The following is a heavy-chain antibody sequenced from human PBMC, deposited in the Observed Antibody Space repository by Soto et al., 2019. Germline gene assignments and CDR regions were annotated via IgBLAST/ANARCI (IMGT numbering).Heavy chain of an antibody. V-gene: IGHV3-30*18. J-gene: IGHJ4*02. D-gene: IGHD1-26*01. CDR2: ISYDGSNK. Sequence: QVQLVESGGGVVQPGRSLRLSCAASGFTFSSYGMHWVRQAPGKGLEWVAVISYDGSNKYYADSVKGRFTISRDNYKNTLYLQMNSLRAEDTAVYYCAKGGGSGSYSDFDYWGQGTLVTVSS. CDR1: GFTFSSYG. CDR3: AKGGGSGSYSDFDY.